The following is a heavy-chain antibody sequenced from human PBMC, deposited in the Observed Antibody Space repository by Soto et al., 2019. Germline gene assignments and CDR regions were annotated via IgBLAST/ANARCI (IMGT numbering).Heavy chain of an antibody. CDR1: GFTFSSYE. V-gene: IGHV3-48*03. D-gene: IGHD6-6*01. Sequence: GGSLRLSCAASGFTFSSYEMDWVRQAPGKGPEWVAYINSGGSSIYYGDSVKGRFTISRDNSKNTLYLQMNSLRAEDTAVYYCARDAIAAQGYGMDVWGQGTTVTVSS. J-gene: IGHJ6*02. CDR2: INSGGSSI. CDR3: ARDAIAAQGYGMDV.